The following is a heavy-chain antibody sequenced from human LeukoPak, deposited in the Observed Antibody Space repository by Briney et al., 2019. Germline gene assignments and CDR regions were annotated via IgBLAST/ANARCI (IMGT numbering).Heavy chain of an antibody. CDR1: GFTFSSYD. CDR3: ARGSGTGWYTKGYFDY. Sequence: GGSLRLSSAASGFTFSSYDMHWVRQAPGKGLEWVSAIGTAADTYYPDSVKARFTISRENAKNSFYLQMNSLTADDTAVYYCARGSGTGWYTKGYFDYWGQGTLVTVSS. J-gene: IGHJ4*02. V-gene: IGHV3-13*01. CDR2: IGTAADT. D-gene: IGHD6-19*01.